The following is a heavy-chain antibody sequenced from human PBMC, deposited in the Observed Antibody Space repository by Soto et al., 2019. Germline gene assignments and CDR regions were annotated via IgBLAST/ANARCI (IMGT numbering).Heavy chain of an antibody. Sequence: GGSLRLSCAASGFSFGDSYMSWIRQSPGKGLEWLSYISGGSSYTNYAESVKGRFTISRDNAKRSLFLQVNSLRVDDTAIYYCAKTRVADSGYYFDHWGQGTMVTVS. CDR1: GFSFGDSY. CDR3: AKTRVADSGYYFDH. V-gene: IGHV3-11*03. D-gene: IGHD3-10*01. CDR2: ISGGSSYT. J-gene: IGHJ4*02.